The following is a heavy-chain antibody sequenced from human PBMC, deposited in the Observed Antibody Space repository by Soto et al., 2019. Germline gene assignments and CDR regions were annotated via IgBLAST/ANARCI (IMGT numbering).Heavy chain of an antibody. CDR2: INPSGGST. Sequence: ASVKVSCKASGYTFTSYYMHWVRQAPGQGLEWMGIINPSGGSTSYAQKFQGRVTMTRDTSTSTVYMELSSLRSEDTAVYYCARDGHFLAAAGIYYYYGMDVWGQGTTVTVSS. CDR1: GYTFTSYY. CDR3: ARDGHFLAAAGIYYYYGMDV. V-gene: IGHV1-46*01. J-gene: IGHJ6*02. D-gene: IGHD6-13*01.